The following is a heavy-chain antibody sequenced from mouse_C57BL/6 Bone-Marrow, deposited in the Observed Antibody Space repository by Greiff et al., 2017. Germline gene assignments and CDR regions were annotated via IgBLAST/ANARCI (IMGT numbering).Heavy chain of an antibody. CDR3: ARCVYSNYVGRCAY. J-gene: IGHJ3*01. CDR2: IDPSDSYT. V-gene: IGHV1-69*01. D-gene: IGHD2-5*01. Sequence: QVQLQHPGAELVMPGASVKLSCKASGYTFTSYWMHWVKQRPGQGLEWIGEIDPSDSYTNYNQKFKGKSTLTVDKSSSTAYMQLSSLTSEYSAGYYCARCVYSNYVGRCAYWGQGTLVTVSA. CDR1: GYTFTSYW.